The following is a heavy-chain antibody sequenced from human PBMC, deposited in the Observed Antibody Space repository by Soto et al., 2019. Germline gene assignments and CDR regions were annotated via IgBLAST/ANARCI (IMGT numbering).Heavy chain of an antibody. CDR1: GESFSGYY. V-gene: IGHV4-34*01. CDR3: ARGRTGYSYASGSPYYFDY. J-gene: IGHJ4*02. D-gene: IGHD3-10*01. CDR2: INHSGRT. Sequence: KTSETLSLTCAVYGESFSGYYWSWIRQPPGKGLEWIGEINHSGRTNYNPSLKSRVTISVDTSKNQFSLKLSSVTAADTAVYYCARGRTGYSYASGSPYYFDYWGQGTLVTISS.